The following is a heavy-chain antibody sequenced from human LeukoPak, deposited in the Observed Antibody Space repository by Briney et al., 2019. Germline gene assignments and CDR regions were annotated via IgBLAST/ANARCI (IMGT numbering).Heavy chain of an antibody. CDR1: GFTFSGSA. CDR2: IRSKANSYAT. Sequence: GGSLRLSCAASGFTFSGSAMHWVRQASGKGLEWVGRIRSKANSYATAYAASVKGRFTISRDDSKNTLYLQMNSLKTEDTAVYYCTTADDHYYGSGYPDDYWGQGTLVTVSS. J-gene: IGHJ4*02. CDR3: TTADDHYYGSGYPDDY. D-gene: IGHD3-10*01. V-gene: IGHV3-73*01.